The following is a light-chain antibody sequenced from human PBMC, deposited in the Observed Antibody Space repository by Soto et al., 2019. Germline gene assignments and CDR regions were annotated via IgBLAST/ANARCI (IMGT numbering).Light chain of an antibody. Sequence: EIVLTQSPATLSLSPGERATLSCRARQSVSSYLACYQQKPGQAPRRLIYDASTRATGIPARFSGSGSGTDFTLTISSLEPEDFAVYYCQQRSNWPPSTFGQGNKLEIK. CDR3: QQRSNWPPST. V-gene: IGKV3-11*01. CDR2: DAS. J-gene: IGKJ2*01. CDR1: QSVSSY.